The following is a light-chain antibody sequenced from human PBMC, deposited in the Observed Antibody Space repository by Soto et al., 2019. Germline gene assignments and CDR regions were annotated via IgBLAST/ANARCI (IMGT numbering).Light chain of an antibody. CDR1: QSIRHY. V-gene: IGKV1-5*01. Sequence: DIQMNQSPPTLSASVGDRVTITCRASQSIRHYLAWYQQMPGKAPKLLIYGASTLQSGVPSRFSGSGSETEFTLTISSLQPDDFETYFCPHPNSYSQTFGQGHKVDIK. J-gene: IGKJ1*01. CDR2: GAS. CDR3: PHPNSYSQT.